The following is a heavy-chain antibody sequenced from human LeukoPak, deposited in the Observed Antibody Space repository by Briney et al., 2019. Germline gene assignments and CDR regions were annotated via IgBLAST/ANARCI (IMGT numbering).Heavy chain of an antibody. J-gene: IGHJ3*02. Sequence: PSETLSLTCTVSGGSISSYYWSWIRQPPGKGLEWIGYIYYSGSTNYNPSLKSRVTISVDTSKNQFSLKLSSVTAADTAVYYCAREGNVLLGLDAFDIWGQGTMVTVSS. D-gene: IGHD3-10*01. CDR3: AREGNVLLGLDAFDI. CDR2: IYYSGST. V-gene: IGHV4-59*01. CDR1: GGSISSYY.